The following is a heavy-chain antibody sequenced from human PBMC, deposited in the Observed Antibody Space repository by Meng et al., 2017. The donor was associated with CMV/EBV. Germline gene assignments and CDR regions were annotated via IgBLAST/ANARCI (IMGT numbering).Heavy chain of an antibody. D-gene: IGHD2-15*01. CDR2: IYSGGST. V-gene: IGHV3-66*01. J-gene: IGHJ6*01. CDR1: GFTVSSNY. CDR3: ARVLEDVVVVVPNYYYGMDV. Sequence: GESLKISCAASGFTVSSNYMSWVRQAPGKGLEWVSVIYSGGSTYYADSVKGRFTISRDNAKNLVYLQMNSLRAEDTAMYYCARVLEDVVVVVPNYYYGMDVWGQGTTVTVSS.